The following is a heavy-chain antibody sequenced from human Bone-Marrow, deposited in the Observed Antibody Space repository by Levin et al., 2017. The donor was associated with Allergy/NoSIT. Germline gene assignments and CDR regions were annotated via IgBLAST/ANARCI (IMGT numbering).Heavy chain of an antibody. V-gene: IGHV1-69*01. Sequence: PGESLKISCKASGGTFSSHGIAWVRQAPGQGLEWMGGIIPIFGPPNYAQKFQGRVPISADESTNTAEMELSRLRSDETAVFYCARLTGDCSGGACLSRYFYYHMDVWGKGTTVTVS. J-gene: IGHJ6*03. CDR2: IIPIFGPP. D-gene: IGHD2-15*01. CDR1: GGTFSSHG. CDR3: ARLTGDCSGGACLSRYFYYHMDV.